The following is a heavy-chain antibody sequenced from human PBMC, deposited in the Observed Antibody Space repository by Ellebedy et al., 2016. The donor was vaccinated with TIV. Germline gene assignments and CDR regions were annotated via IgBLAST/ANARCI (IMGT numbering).Heavy chain of an antibody. V-gene: IGHV3-15*01. CDR3: TTDIVSLKAVAGTGVD. D-gene: IGHD6-19*01. J-gene: IGHJ4*02. Sequence: GESLKISCAASGFTFSNAWMSWVRQAPGKGLEWVGRIKSKTDGGTTDYAAPVKGRFTISRDDSKNTLYLQMNSLKTEDTAVYYCTTDIVSLKAVAGTGVDWGQGTLVTVSS. CDR1: GFTFSNAW. CDR2: IKSKTDGGTT.